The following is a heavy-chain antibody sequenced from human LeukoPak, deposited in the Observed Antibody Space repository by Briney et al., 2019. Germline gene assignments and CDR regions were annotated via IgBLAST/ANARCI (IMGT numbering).Heavy chain of an antibody. J-gene: IGHJ4*02. Sequence: GGSLRLSCAASGFTFDDYAMHWVRQAPGKGLEWVSGISWNSGSIGYADSVKGRFTISRDNSKNTLYLQMSSLRAEDTAMYYCASGGPDQWELRSGSFDSWGQGTLVTVSS. V-gene: IGHV3-9*01. CDR1: GFTFDDYA. CDR3: ASGGPDQWELRSGSFDS. D-gene: IGHD1-26*01. CDR2: ISWNSGSI.